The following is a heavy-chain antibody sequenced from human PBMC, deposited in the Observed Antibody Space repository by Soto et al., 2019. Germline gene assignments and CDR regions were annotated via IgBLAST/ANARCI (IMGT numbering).Heavy chain of an antibody. CDR3: ARAIRYCSSTSRYNDYYYGMDV. CDR2: ISSSGSTI. D-gene: IGHD2-2*02. J-gene: IGHJ6*02. CDR1: GFTFSDYY. V-gene: IGHV3-11*01. Sequence: PGGSLRLSCAASGFTFSDYYMSWIRQAPGKGLGWVSYISSSGSTIYYADSVKGRFTISRDNAKNSLYLQMNSLRAEDTAVYYCARAIRYCSSTSRYNDYYYGMDVWGQGTTVTVSS.